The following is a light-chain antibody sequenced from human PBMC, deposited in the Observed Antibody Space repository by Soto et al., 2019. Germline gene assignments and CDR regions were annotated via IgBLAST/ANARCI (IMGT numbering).Light chain of an antibody. Sequence: DIQLTQSPSSLSASVGDRVTITCRASQSISNYLNWYQQKPGKAPNLLIYAASSLQSGVPLRFSGSESGTDFTLTITSLQIEDFATYYCQHTFSAPLTFGGGTKVEIK. CDR2: AAS. CDR3: QHTFSAPLT. CDR1: QSISNY. J-gene: IGKJ4*01. V-gene: IGKV1-39*01.